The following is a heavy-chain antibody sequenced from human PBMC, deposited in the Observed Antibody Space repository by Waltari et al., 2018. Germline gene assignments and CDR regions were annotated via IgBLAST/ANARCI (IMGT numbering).Heavy chain of an antibody. D-gene: IGHD6-19*01. CDR1: GFTFNSHA. J-gene: IGHJ4*02. Sequence: QVQLVESGGGVVQPGRSLRVSCAASGFTFNSHAMHCVRQAPGKGLEWVSVISYDGNIKYYAGSVKGRFTIPRDNSKNTLYLQMNDLRSDDTAVYFCARDSGYSVAWSVGDYWGQGTLVTVSS. CDR2: ISYDGNIK. CDR3: ARDSGYSVAWSVGDY. V-gene: IGHV3-30-3*01.